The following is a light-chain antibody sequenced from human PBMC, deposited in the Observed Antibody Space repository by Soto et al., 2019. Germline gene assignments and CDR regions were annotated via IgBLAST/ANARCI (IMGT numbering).Light chain of an antibody. Sequence: QSVLTQPPSVSGAPGQGVTISCTGSSSDIGAGYDVHWYQQLPGTAPKLLIYGNSNRPSGVPDRFSGSKSGTSASLAITGLQAEDEADYYCQSYDSSLRDVVFGGVTKVTVL. J-gene: IGLJ2*01. V-gene: IGLV1-40*01. CDR2: GNS. CDR3: QSYDSSLRDVV. CDR1: SSDIGAGYD.